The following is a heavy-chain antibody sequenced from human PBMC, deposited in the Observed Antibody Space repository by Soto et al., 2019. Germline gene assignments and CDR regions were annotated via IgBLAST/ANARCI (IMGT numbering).Heavy chain of an antibody. D-gene: IGHD2-2*01. J-gene: IGHJ6*02. V-gene: IGHV1-18*01. Sequence: QVQLVQSGAEVKKPGASVKVSCKASGYTFTSYGISWVRQAPGQGLEWMGWISAYNGNTNYAQKLQGRVTMTTDTSTSTAYMELRGLRSDDTAVYYCARDFKYCISTSCYYYGMDVWGQGTTVTVSS. CDR1: GYTFTSYG. CDR2: ISAYNGNT. CDR3: ARDFKYCISTSCYYYGMDV.